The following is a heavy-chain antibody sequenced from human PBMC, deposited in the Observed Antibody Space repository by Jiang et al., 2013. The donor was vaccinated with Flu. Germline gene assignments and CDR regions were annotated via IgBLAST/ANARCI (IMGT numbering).Heavy chain of an antibody. CDR2: ISDSGGST. Sequence: VQLVESGGGLVQPGGSLRLSCTASGFTFSNHAMDWVRQAPGKGLEWVSVISDSGGSTSYADSVKGRFTISRDNSKNTLYLEMNSLRADDTAVYYCATQAFDYWGQGTLVTVSS. CDR3: ATQAFDY. V-gene: IGHV3-23*04. J-gene: IGHJ4*02. CDR1: GFTFSNHA.